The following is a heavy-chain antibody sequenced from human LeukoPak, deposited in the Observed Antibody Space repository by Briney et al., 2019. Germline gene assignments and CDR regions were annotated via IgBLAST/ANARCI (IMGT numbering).Heavy chain of an antibody. CDR3: ARDGYEFWSGYYHGAYFDY. CDR1: GFTFSSYD. V-gene: IGHV3-23*01. CDR2: ISGSGGST. J-gene: IGHJ4*02. D-gene: IGHD3-3*01. Sequence: PGGSLRLSCAASGFTFSSYDMSWVRQAPGKGLEWVSAISGSGGSTYYADSVKGRFTISRDNVKNSLYLQMNSLRAEDTGVYYCARDGYEFWSGYYHGAYFDYWGQGTLVTVSS.